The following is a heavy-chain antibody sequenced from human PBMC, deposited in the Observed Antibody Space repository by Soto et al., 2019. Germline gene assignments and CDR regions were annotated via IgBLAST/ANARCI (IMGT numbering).Heavy chain of an antibody. CDR3: AGEFCSGGLCYGWYDLDH. V-gene: IGHV3-13*01. CDR1: GFTLSSYD. J-gene: IGHJ4*02. D-gene: IGHD2-15*01. CDR2: IGVTGDT. Sequence: EVQLVESGGGLVQPGGSLRLSCAVSGFTLSSYDIHWVRQTTGKGLEWVSSIGVTGDTYYLDAVKGRFTISRENARDSVYLQMNSMRAEDKAVYFCAGEFCSGGLCYGWYDLDHWGQGTTVTVSS.